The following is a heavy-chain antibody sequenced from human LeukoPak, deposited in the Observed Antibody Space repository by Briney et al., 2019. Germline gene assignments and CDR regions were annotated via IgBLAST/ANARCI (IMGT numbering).Heavy chain of an antibody. V-gene: IGHV3-23*01. CDR2: ISGSGGST. CDR1: GFIFSDYN. CDR3: AKVPRYDIQIDY. D-gene: IGHD3-9*01. Sequence: GGSLRLSCAASGFIFSDYNMSWVRQAPGKGLEWVSAISGSGGSTYYADSVKGRFTISRDNSKNTLYLQMNSLRAEDTAVYYCAKVPRYDIQIDYWGQGTLVTVSS. J-gene: IGHJ4*02.